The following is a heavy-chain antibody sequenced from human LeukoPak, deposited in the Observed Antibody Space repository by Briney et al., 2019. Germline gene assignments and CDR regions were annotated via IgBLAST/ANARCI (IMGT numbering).Heavy chain of an antibody. D-gene: IGHD2-2*01. CDR2: ISAYNGNT. CDR3: ARSPLIVVVPENWFDP. Sequence: ASVKVSCKASGYTFTSYGISWVRQAPGQGLEWMGWISAYNGNTNYAQKLQGRVTITTDTSTSTAYMELRSLRSDDTAVYYCARSPLIVVVPENWFDPWGQGTLVTVSS. J-gene: IGHJ5*02. CDR1: GYTFTSYG. V-gene: IGHV1-18*01.